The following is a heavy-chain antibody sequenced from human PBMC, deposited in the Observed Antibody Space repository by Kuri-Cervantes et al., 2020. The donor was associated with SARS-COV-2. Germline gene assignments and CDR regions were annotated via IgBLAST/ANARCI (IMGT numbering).Heavy chain of an antibody. Sequence: ESLKISCAVYGGSFSRYYWSWIRQSPGKGLEWLGSIYESGDTYYSSSLKSRLSLSVDTSKNQFSLKLTSVTAADTAIYYRARHYAFDRFHKWGQGTQVTVSS. CDR1: GGSFSRYY. J-gene: IGHJ4*02. V-gene: IGHV4-34*01. D-gene: IGHD3-9*01. CDR3: ARHYAFDRFHK. CDR2: IYESGDT.